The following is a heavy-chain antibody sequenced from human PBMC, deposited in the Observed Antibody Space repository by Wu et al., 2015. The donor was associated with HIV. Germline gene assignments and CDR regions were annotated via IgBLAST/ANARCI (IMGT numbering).Heavy chain of an antibody. CDR3: ATPAVIYDILNGHYQPKDDGFEI. CDR2: FDTADGEV. D-gene: IGHD3-9*01. J-gene: IGHJ3*02. Sequence: QVQLVQSGAEVKKPGASVKVSCKVSGYTLSELSMHWVRQAPGKGLEWMGSFDTADGEVIYAQKFHGRVTMTEDTSTDTAYMEMSSLRSEDTAVYYCATPAVIYDILNGHYQPKDDGFEIWGQGTMVTVSS. V-gene: IGHV1-24*01. CDR1: GYTLSELS.